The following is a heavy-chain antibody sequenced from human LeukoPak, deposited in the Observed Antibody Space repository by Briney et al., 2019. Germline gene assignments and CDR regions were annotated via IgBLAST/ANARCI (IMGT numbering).Heavy chain of an antibody. CDR3: ARELIQELTHPGPLDY. CDR1: VGSISSGGYY. J-gene: IGHJ4*02. D-gene: IGHD3-10*01. CDR2: IYYSRST. V-gene: IGHV4-31*03. Sequence: PSQTLSLTCTVSVGSISSGGYYWSWIRQHPGKGLEWIGYIYYSRSTYYNPSLKSRVTISVDTSKNQFSLKLSSVTAADTAVYYCARELIQELTHPGPLDYWGQGTLVTVSS.